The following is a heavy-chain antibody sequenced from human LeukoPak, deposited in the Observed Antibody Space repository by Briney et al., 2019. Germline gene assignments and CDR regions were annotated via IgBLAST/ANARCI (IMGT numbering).Heavy chain of an antibody. Sequence: SEPLSLICTVSGGSISSSSYYWGWIRKPPGKGLEWIGRIYYSGSTYYNPSLKSRVTIAVDTSKNQFALKLSSVTAADTAVYCCARRSGIAAAGPIDYWGQGTLGTVSS. CDR2: IYYSGST. D-gene: IGHD6-13*01. J-gene: IGHJ4*02. CDR1: GGSISSSSYY. V-gene: IGHV4-39*01. CDR3: ARRSGIAAAGPIDY.